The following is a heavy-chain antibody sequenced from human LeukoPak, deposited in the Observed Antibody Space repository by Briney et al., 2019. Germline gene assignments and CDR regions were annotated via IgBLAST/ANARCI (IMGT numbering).Heavy chain of an antibody. J-gene: IGHJ4*02. V-gene: IGHV3-53*01. CDR1: GFTGSDNH. CDR2: IYIDGAT. CDR3: ARAGGCREGSCHYSFEY. D-gene: IGHD2-15*01. Sequence: GGSLRLSCAASGFTGSDNHMNWVRQAPGKGLEWVSVIYIDGATYYSDCVRGRFTISRDSSKNTFFVQMNSLRAEDTAVYYCARAGGCREGSCHYSFEYWVGGSLV.